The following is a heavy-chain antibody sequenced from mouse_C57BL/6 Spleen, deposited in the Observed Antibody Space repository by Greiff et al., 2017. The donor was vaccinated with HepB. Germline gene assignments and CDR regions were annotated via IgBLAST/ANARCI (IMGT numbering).Heavy chain of an antibody. CDR3: ARGNYLLDAMDY. V-gene: IGHV3-6*01. Sequence: VQLQQSGPGLVKPSQSLSLTCSVTGYSITSGYYWNWIRQFPGNKLEWMGYISYDGSNNYNPSLKNRISITRDTSKNQFFLKLNSVTTEDTATYYCARGNYLLDAMDYWGQGTSVTVSS. J-gene: IGHJ4*01. D-gene: IGHD2-1*01. CDR2: ISYDGSN. CDR1: GYSITSGYY.